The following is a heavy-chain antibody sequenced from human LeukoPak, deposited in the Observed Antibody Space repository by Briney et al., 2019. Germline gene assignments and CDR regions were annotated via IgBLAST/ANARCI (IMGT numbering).Heavy chain of an antibody. CDR3: ARDSAGGNFDF. CDR1: GFTFTIFG. CDR2: ISGSGIST. Sequence: GGSLRLSCAASGFTFTIFGLNWVRQAPGRGLEWVSSISGSGISTYYADSVKGRFTISRDNSKNTLYLRMSSLRAEDTAVYFCARDSAGGNFDFWGQGILVTVSS. D-gene: IGHD4-23*01. J-gene: IGHJ4*02. V-gene: IGHV3-23*01.